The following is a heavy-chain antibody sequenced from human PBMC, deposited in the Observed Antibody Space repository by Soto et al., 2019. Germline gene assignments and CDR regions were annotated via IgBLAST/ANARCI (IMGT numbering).Heavy chain of an antibody. CDR2: IYYIGGT. Sequence: PSETLSLTCTVSGDSISSYYWSWIRQPPGKGLEWIGYIYYIGGTNYNPSLKSRVTISVDKSKNQFSLKLSSVTAADTAVYYCARDRIVVVPAAMKPYYYYGMDVWGQGTTVTVSS. CDR3: ARDRIVVVPAAMKPYYYYGMDV. D-gene: IGHD2-2*01. J-gene: IGHJ6*02. V-gene: IGHV4-59*12. CDR1: GDSISSYY.